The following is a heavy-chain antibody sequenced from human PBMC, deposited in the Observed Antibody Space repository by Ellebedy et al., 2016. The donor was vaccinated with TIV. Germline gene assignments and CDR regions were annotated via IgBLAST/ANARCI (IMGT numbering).Heavy chain of an antibody. D-gene: IGHD3-22*01. CDR3: AGWSSGAFDNY. V-gene: IGHV3-7*01. CDR1: GLTFTNYW. J-gene: IGHJ4*02. CDR2: INLDGSGK. Sequence: GGSLRLXXAASGLTFTNYWMNWVRQPPGKGLEWVANINLDGSGKYYVDSVRGRFTISRDNAKNSFYFQMDSLRAEDTAVYYCAGWSSGAFDNYWGQGTLVTVSS.